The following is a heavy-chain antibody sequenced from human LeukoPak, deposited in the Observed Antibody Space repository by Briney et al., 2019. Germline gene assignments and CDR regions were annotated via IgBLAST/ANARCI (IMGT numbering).Heavy chain of an antibody. CDR2: ISAYNGNT. V-gene: IGHV1-18*01. CDR3: ARENCSGGTCRKADY. Sequence: ASVNVSCKASGYTFTRYGISWVRQAPGQGLGWMGWISAYNGNTKYAQNLQGRVTMTTDTSTSTAYMELRSLRSDDTAVYYCARENCSGGTCRKADYWGQGTLVTVSS. CDR1: GYTFTRYG. D-gene: IGHD2-15*01. J-gene: IGHJ4*02.